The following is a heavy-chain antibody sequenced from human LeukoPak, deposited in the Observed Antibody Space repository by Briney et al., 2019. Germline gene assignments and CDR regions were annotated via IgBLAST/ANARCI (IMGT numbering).Heavy chain of an antibody. Sequence: GGSLRLSCAASGFTFSDYYMSWIRQAPGKGLEWVSYISSSGSTIYYADSVKGRFTISRDNAKNSLYLQMNSLRAEDTAVYYCAKRSMENTFYFDFWGQGTLVTVSS. J-gene: IGHJ4*02. D-gene: IGHD2/OR15-2a*01. CDR2: ISSSGSTI. CDR3: AKRSMENTFYFDF. V-gene: IGHV3-11*01. CDR1: GFTFSDYY.